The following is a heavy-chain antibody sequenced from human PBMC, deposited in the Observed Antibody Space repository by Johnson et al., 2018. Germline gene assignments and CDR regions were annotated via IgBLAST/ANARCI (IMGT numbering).Heavy chain of an antibody. CDR2: IWYDGSHK. D-gene: IGHD3-22*01. J-gene: IGHJ3*02. CDR1: GFTFRSYG. CDR3: ARVSGSSGYYYSAFDI. V-gene: IGHV3-33*01. Sequence: QVQLVQSGGGVVQPGRSLRLSCAASGFTFRSYGMHWVRQAPGKGLEWVAIIWYDGSHKYYADSVKGRFTISRDNSKNTLYLQMNSLRAEDTAVYYCARVSGSSGYYYSAFDIWGQGTMVTVSS.